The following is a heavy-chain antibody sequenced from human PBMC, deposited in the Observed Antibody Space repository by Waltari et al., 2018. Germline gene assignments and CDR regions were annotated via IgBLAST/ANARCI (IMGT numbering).Heavy chain of an antibody. CDR2: IWYDGSNK. D-gene: IGHD3-3*01. V-gene: IGHV3-33*01. CDR3: ARGDGGSGLGASDI. J-gene: IGHJ3*02. Sequence: WVRQAPGKGLEWVAVIWYDGSNKNYVDSVKGRFTISRDNSKNTMYLEMNRLRAEDTAVYFCARGDGGSGLGASDIWGQGTMVTVSS.